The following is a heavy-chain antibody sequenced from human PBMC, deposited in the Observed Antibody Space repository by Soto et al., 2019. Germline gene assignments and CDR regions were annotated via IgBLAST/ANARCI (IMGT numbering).Heavy chain of an antibody. CDR2: IYYSGTT. V-gene: IGHV4-59*01. Sequence: SETLSLTCTVSGGSIRSYCWTWIRQPPGEGLEWIGYIYYSGTTNYNPSLKSRVTISVDTSKNQFSLKLSSVTAADTAVYYCARVKMVRGVIRGHDYYFDYWGQGTLVTVSS. CDR1: GGSIRSYC. CDR3: ARVKMVRGVIRGHDYYFDY. D-gene: IGHD3-10*01. J-gene: IGHJ4*02.